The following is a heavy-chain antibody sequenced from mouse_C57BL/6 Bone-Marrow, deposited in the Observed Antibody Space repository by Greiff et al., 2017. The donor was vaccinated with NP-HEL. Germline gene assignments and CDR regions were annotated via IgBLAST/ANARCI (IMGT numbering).Heavy chain of an antibody. D-gene: IGHD3-2*02. J-gene: IGHJ4*01. CDR1: GYTFTDYY. CDR2: INPNNGGT. Sequence: EVQLQQSGPELVKPGASVKISCKASGYTFTDYYMNWVKQSHGKSLEWIGDINPNNGGTSYNQKFKGKATLTVNKSSSTAYMELRSLTSEDAAVYYCASAAQVYSAMDYWGQGTSVTVSS. V-gene: IGHV1-26*01. CDR3: ASAAQVYSAMDY.